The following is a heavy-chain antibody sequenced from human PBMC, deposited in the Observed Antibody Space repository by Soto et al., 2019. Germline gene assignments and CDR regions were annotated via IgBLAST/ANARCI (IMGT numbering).Heavy chain of an antibody. D-gene: IGHD6-6*01. V-gene: IGHV3-48*02. J-gene: IGHJ4*02. CDR2: ISSSSSTI. CDR3: ARGIAARRGGFDY. CDR1: GFTFSSYS. Sequence: GGSLRLSCAASGFTFSSYSMNWVRQSPGKGLEWVSYISSSSSTIYYADSVKGRFTISRDNAKNSLYLQMNSLRDEDTAVYYCARGIAARRGGFDYWGQGTLVTVSS.